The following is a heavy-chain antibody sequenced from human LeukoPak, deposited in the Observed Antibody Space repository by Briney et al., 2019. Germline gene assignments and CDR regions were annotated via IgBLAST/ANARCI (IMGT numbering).Heavy chain of an antibody. V-gene: IGHV3-74*01. J-gene: IGHJ6*02. Sequence: GGSLRLSCAASGFTFSSYWMHWVRQAPGKGLVWVSRLISDGSSASYADSVKGRFTISRDNTKDILYLQMNSLRAEDTAVYYCVRDSRYCPDVWGQGTTVTVSS. CDR1: GFTFSSYW. CDR2: LISDGSSA. D-gene: IGHD2-8*02. CDR3: VRDSRYCPDV.